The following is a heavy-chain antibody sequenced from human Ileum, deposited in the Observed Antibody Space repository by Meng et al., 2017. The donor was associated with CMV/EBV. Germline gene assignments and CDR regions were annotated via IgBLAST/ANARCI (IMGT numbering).Heavy chain of an antibody. J-gene: IGHJ4*02. D-gene: IGHD1-26*01. CDR3: ARRGNYIDY. V-gene: IGHV3-23*01. CDR1: GFTFSTNV. CDR2: ITADGITT. Sequence: EVQLLELGGDLVQPGGSLRFSCAAHGFTFSTNVMNWVRQAPGKGLEWVSSITADGITTYDADSVKGRFTISRDNSKNTLYLSMNSLRAEDTAVYYCARRGNYIDYWGQGTLVTVSS.